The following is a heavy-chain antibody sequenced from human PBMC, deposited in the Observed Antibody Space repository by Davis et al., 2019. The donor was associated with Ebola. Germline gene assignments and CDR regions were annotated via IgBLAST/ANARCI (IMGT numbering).Heavy chain of an antibody. J-gene: IGHJ5*02. CDR1: AYTFTSYY. Sequence: ASVKVSCKASAYTFTSYYMHWVRQAPGQGLEWMGIINPSGGSTSYAQKFQGRVTMTRDTSTSTVYMELSSLRSEDTAVYYCARGGITIFGVVICWFDPWGQGTLVTVSS. D-gene: IGHD3-3*01. V-gene: IGHV1-46*01. CDR2: INPSGGST. CDR3: ARGGITIFGVVICWFDP.